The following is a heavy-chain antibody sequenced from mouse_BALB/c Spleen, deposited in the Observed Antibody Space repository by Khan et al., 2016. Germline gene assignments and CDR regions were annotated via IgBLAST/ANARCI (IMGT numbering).Heavy chain of an antibody. V-gene: IGHV1S41*01. CDR1: GYTFTSYW. Sequence: DLVKPGASVKLSCKASGYTFTSYWINWIKQRPGQGLEWIGRIAPGSGTTYYNEMFKGKATLTVDTSSSTAYIQLSSLSSEDSAVSFCASEGTVPLMDYWGQGTSVTVSS. D-gene: IGHD1-1*01. CDR2: IAPGSGTT. J-gene: IGHJ4*01. CDR3: ASEGTVPLMDY.